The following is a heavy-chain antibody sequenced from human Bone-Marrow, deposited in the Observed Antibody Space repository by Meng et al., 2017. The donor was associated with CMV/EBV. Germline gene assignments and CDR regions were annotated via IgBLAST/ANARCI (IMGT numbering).Heavy chain of an antibody. V-gene: IGHV3-23*03. CDR2: IYSGGSST. Sequence: GGSLRLSCAASGFTFSSYAMHWVRQAPGKGLEWVSVIYSGGSSTYYADSVKGRFTISRDNSKNTLYLQMNSLRSEDTAVYYCARFGVGYYYGMDVWGQGTTVT. CDR3: ARFGVGYYYGMDV. CDR1: GFTFSSYA. J-gene: IGHJ6*02. D-gene: IGHD3-3*01.